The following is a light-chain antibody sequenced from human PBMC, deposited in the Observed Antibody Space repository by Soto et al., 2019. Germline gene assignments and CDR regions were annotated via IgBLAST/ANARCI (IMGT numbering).Light chain of an antibody. CDR3: QQYDSYRT. V-gene: IGKV1-5*01. CDR2: DAS. J-gene: IGKJ1*01. Sequence: DIRLTLYPPTLSASVGDRVTITCRASQTISTCMAWYQQKPGKAPKLLVYDASTLQSGVASRFSGSGSGTEFTLISSGLQPDDSATYYRQQYDSYRTFGQGTKVDIK. CDR1: QTISTC.